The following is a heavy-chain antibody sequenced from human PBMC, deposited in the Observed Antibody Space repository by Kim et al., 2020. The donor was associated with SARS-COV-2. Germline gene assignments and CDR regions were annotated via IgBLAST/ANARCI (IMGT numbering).Heavy chain of an antibody. CDR2: INHSGST. J-gene: IGHJ4*02. CDR3: ARGRGGSYYRVARAIYYFDY. Sequence: SETLSLTCAVYGGSFSGYYWSWIRQPPGKGLEWIGEINHSGSTNYNPSLKSRVTISVDTSKNQFSLKLSSVTAADTAVYYCARGRGGSYYRVARAIYYFDYWGQGTLVTVSS. V-gene: IGHV4-34*01. D-gene: IGHD1-26*01. CDR1: GGSFSGYY.